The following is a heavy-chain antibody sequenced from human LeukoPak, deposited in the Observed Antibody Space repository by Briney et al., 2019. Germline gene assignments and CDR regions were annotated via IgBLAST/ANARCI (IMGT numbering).Heavy chain of an antibody. CDR3: ATLAVDTAMADFDY. V-gene: IGHV3-33*01. D-gene: IGHD5-18*01. CDR2: IWYDGSNK. Sequence: GGSLRLSFAASGFTFSSYGMHWVRQAPGKGLEGWAVIWYDGSNKYYADSVKGRFTISRDNSKNTLYLQMNSLRAEDTAVYYCATLAVDTAMADFDYWGQGTLVTVSS. J-gene: IGHJ4*02. CDR1: GFTFSSYG.